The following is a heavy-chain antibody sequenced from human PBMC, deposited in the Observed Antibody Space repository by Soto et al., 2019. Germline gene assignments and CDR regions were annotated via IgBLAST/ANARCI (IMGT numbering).Heavy chain of an antibody. D-gene: IGHD3-9*01. CDR2: ISAYNGNT. CDR3: ARLGVLRYFDWLLSGADWFDP. Sequence: ASVKVSCKASGYTFTSYGISWVRQAPGQGLEWMGWISAYNGNTNYAQKLQGRVTMTTDTSTSTAYMELRSLRSDDTAVYYCARLGVLRYFDWLLSGADWFDPWGQGTLVTVSS. J-gene: IGHJ5*02. CDR1: GYTFTSYG. V-gene: IGHV1-18*04.